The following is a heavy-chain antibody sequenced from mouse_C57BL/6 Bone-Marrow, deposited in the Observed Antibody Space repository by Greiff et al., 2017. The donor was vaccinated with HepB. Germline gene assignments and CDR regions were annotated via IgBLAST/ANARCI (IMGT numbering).Heavy chain of an antibody. V-gene: IGHV1-15*01. J-gene: IGHJ2*01. CDR3: TRFSYDPDYFDY. CDR1: GYTFTDYE. D-gene: IGHD2-3*01. Sequence: QVQLKESGAELVRPGASVTLSCKASGYTFTDYEMHWVKQTPVHGLEWIGAIDPETGGTAYNQKFKGKAILTADKSSSTAYMELRSLTSEDSAVYYCTRFSYDPDYFDYWGQGTTLTVSS. CDR2: IDPETGGT.